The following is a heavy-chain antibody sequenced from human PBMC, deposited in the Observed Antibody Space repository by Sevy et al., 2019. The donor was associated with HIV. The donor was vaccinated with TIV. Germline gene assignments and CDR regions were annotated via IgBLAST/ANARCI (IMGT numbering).Heavy chain of an antibody. D-gene: IGHD3-22*01. Sequence: GGSLRLSCAASGSTFSSYEMNWVRQAPGKGLEWVSYISSSGSTIYYADSVKGRFTISRDNAKNSLYLQMNSLRAEDTAVYYCARDGVEYYDSSGYYSGAGYFDLRGRGTLVTVSS. V-gene: IGHV3-48*03. CDR2: ISSSGSTI. CDR3: ARDGVEYYDSSGYYSGAGYFDL. J-gene: IGHJ2*01. CDR1: GSTFSSYE.